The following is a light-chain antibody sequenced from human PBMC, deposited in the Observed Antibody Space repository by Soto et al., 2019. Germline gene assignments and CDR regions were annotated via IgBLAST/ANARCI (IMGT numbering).Light chain of an antibody. CDR3: CAYADTFYV. CDR2: DVS. CDR1: SSDVGGYNY. J-gene: IGLJ1*01. V-gene: IGLV2-11*01. Sequence: QSVLTQPASVSGSPGQSITISCTGTSSDVGGYNYVSWYQQHPGKAPKLMIYDVSERPSGVPDRFSGSKSGNTASLTISGLQAEDEANYYCCAYADTFYVFLTGIKVT.